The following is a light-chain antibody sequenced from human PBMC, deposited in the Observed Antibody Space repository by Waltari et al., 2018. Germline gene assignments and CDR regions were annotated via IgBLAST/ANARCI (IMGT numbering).Light chain of an antibody. CDR3: QQYYTTPPT. CDR1: QSVLYSSNNKNY. V-gene: IGKV4-1*01. Sequence: DIVMTQSPDSLAVSLGERATINCKSSQSVLYSSNNKNYLAWYQQKPGQPPQLLIYWASTRESGVPDRFSGSWSGTDFTLPISSLLTEDVALYYCQQYYTTPPTFGPGTKVDI. J-gene: IGKJ3*01. CDR2: WAS.